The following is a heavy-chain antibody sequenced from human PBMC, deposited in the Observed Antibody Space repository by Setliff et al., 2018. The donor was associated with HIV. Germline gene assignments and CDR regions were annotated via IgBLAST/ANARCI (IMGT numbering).Heavy chain of an antibody. D-gene: IGHD2-21*02. CDR3: ARGVPLLPPHY. Sequence: SETLSLTCTVSGGSISSNNYYWGWIRRPPGKGLEWIGSIFYSETVYYCGRTYYSPSLKSRVTISVDTSKSQFSLKLSSVTAPDTAVYYCARGVPLLPPHYWGQGTLVTVSS. J-gene: IGHJ4*02. CDR1: GGSISSNNYY. CDR2: IFYSETVYYCGRT. V-gene: IGHV4-39*07.